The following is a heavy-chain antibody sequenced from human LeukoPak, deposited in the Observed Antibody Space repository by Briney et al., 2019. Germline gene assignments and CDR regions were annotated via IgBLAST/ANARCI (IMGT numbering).Heavy chain of an antibody. D-gene: IGHD6-19*01. CDR2: ISWNSGSI. Sequence: GGSLRLSCAASGFTFDDYAMHWVRQAPGKGLEWVSGISWNSGSIGYADSVKGRFTISRDNSKNTLYLQMNSLRAEDTAVYYCAKDDTGYSSGWYKYVYPGNWFDPWGQGTLVTVSS. CDR3: AKDDTGYSSGWYKYVYPGNWFDP. CDR1: GFTFDDYA. J-gene: IGHJ5*02. V-gene: IGHV3-9*01.